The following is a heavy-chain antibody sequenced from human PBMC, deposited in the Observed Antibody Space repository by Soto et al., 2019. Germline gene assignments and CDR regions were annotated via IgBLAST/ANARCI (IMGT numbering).Heavy chain of an antibody. V-gene: IGHV1-8*01. Sequence: GASVKVSCKASGYTFTSYDINWVRQATGQGLEWMGWMNPNSGNTGCAQKFQGRVTMTRNTSISTAYMELSSLRSEDTAVYYCARAQSNYVGIGYYYGMDVWGQGATVTVSS. CDR3: ARAQSNYVGIGYYYGMDV. CDR1: GYTFTSYD. CDR2: MNPNSGNT. J-gene: IGHJ6*02. D-gene: IGHD4-4*01.